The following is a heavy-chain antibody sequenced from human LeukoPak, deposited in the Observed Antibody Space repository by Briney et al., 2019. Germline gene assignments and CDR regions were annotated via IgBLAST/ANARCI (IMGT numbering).Heavy chain of an antibody. D-gene: IGHD5-18*01. V-gene: IGHV4-4*07. J-gene: IGHJ4*02. CDR3: ARVEGSYGYGGLDY. Sequence: SETLSLTCTVSGDSITTYYWSWIRRPVGKGLEWIGRLHTRGNTIYNPSLKSRVLMSMDSPKNQLSLIVSSVTAADTAVYYCARVEGSYGYGGLDYWGRGTLVTVSS. CDR1: GDSITTYY. CDR2: LHTRGNT.